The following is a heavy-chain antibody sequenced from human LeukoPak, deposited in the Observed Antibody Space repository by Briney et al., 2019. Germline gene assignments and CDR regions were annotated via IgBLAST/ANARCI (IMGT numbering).Heavy chain of an antibody. V-gene: IGHV3-21*01. Sequence: GGSLRLSCAASGFTFRNYNMNWVRQAPGKGLEWVSSISESSSFIQYADSLKGRFAISRDNAKNSLYLQMISLRAEDTAVYYCARQRGYCSSGVCRGWFDPWGQGTLVTVSS. J-gene: IGHJ5*02. CDR2: ISESSSFI. CDR1: GFTFRNYN. D-gene: IGHD2-8*01. CDR3: ARQRGYCSSGVCRGWFDP.